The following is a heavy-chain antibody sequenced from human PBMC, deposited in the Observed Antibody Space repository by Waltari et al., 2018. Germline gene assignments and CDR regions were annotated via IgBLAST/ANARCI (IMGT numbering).Heavy chain of an antibody. CDR2: LDPEDGQA. Sequence: EVQLLQSGAEVKKPGTPVKISCQVSGDTFTENYIHWIQQAPGKGLQWMGLLDPEDGQAVYAEKFQGRVTMTADTSIHTAYMELTSLTSEDTAFYYCAAALGGGISASRPFHFWGQGTMITVSS. D-gene: IGHD3-10*01. J-gene: IGHJ3*01. CDR3: AAALGGGISASRPFHF. V-gene: IGHV1-69-2*01. CDR1: GDTFTENY.